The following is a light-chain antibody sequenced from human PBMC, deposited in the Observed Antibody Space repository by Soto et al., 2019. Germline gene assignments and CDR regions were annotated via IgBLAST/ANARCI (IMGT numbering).Light chain of an antibody. CDR3: QQYDSYPRT. CDR1: ETINNW. Sequence: DIQMTQSPSTLSATEGDRVTITCRASETINNWLAWYQQKPGKAPKLLIFKASTLESGVPSRFSGSGSGTEFTLTVSSLQPDDFATYYCQQYDSYPRTFGQGTKVEIK. V-gene: IGKV1-5*03. CDR2: KAS. J-gene: IGKJ1*01.